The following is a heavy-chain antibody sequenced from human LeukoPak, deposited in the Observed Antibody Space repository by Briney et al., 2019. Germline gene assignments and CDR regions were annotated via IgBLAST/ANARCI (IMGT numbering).Heavy chain of an antibody. J-gene: IGHJ4*02. CDR2: IYPGDYET. CDR1: GYSFSNYW. V-gene: IGHV5-51*01. Sequence: GASLQISCEGSGYSFSNYWIGWGRPLPGKGLEWMGIIYPGDYETRYSPSFQGLVTISVDKSISTAYLQWSSLKASDTAMYYCAIPPGYCGNDCSFDHWGQGTLVTVSS. CDR3: AIPPGYCGNDCSFDH. D-gene: IGHD2-21*02.